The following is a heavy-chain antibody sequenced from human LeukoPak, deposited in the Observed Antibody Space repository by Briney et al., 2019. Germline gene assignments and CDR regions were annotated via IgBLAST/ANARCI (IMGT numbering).Heavy chain of an antibody. CDR2: ISSSSSYI. J-gene: IGHJ6*03. CDR1: GFTFSSYS. Sequence: GGSLRLSCAASGFTFSSYSMNWVRQAPGKGLEWVSSISSSSSYIYYADSVKGRFTISRDNAKNSLYLQMNSLRAEDTAVDYCARGAELIATAGKIYYYYYMDGWGKGTKVTVSS. CDR3: ARGAELIATAGKIYYYYYMDG. D-gene: IGHD6-13*01. V-gene: IGHV3-21*01.